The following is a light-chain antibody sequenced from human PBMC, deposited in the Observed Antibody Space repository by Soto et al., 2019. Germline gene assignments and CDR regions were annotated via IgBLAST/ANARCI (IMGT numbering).Light chain of an antibody. CDR1: QSVDSY. CDR2: DTS. CDR3: QQRRNWVS. V-gene: IGKV3-11*01. J-gene: IGKJ3*01. Sequence: LTQSPAILSLSPGEKATLSCTASQSVDSYMARYQQRPGQPPRLLIHDTSHRASGVPARFRGSGSGTDFTLTITSLEPEDFAVYFCQQRRNWVSFGAGTRV.